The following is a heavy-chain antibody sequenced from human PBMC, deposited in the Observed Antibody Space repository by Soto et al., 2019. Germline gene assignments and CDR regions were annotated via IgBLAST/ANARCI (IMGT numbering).Heavy chain of an antibody. CDR1: GGSISSGGYY. J-gene: IGHJ5*02. CDR3: AKDHQCGGYGLNWFDP. D-gene: IGHD5-12*01. V-gene: IGHV4-31*03. Sequence: SETLSLTCTVSGGSISSGGYYWSWIRQHPGKGLEWIGYIYYSGSTYYNPSLKSRVTISVDTSKNQFSLKLSSVTAADTAVYYWAKDHQCGGYGLNWFDPWGQGTLVTVSS. CDR2: IYYSGST.